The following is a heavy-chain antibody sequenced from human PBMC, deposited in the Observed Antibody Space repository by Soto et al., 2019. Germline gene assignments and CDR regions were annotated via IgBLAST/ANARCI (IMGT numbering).Heavy chain of an antibody. V-gene: IGHV3-30-3*01. Sequence: GGSLRLSCAASGFTFNIYALHWVRQAPGKGLEWVAVISFDGTKKYYSGSVKGRCTISSDNLKNTLYLQMNNFRVEDAALYFCSREDDYGYRYINYGLDVWGQGTTVTVSS. J-gene: IGHJ6*02. CDR3: SREDDYGYRYINYGLDV. D-gene: IGHD4-17*01. CDR1: GFTFNIYA. CDR2: ISFDGTKK.